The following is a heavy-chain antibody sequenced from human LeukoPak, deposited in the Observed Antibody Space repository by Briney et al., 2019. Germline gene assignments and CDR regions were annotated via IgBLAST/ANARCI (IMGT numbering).Heavy chain of an antibody. CDR3: ARRSDSLGFHP. V-gene: IGHV4-39*01. J-gene: IGHJ5*02. CDR1: GGPISSSRYY. Sequence: SETLSLTCTVSGGPISSSRYYWGWIRQPPGKGLEWIGSIYYSGGTYYNPSLKSRVTVSVDTSKNQFSLKLSAVTAADTAVYYCARRSDSLGFHPWGQGTLVTVSS. CDR2: IYYSGGT. D-gene: IGHD3-9*01.